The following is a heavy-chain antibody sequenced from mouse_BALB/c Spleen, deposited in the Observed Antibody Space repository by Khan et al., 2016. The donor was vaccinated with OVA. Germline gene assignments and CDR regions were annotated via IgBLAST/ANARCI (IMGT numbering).Heavy chain of an antibody. CDR2: IWSDGST. CDR1: GFSLTSYG. Sequence: QMQLEESGPGLVAPSQSLSITCTISGFSLTSYGVHWVRQPPGKGLEWLVVIWSDGSTTYNSALKSRLSISKDNSKSQVFLKMNSLQTDDTAMYYCARHDGYAHYYAIDYWGQGTSVTVSA. V-gene: IGHV2-6-1*01. J-gene: IGHJ4*01. CDR3: ARHDGYAHYYAIDY. D-gene: IGHD2-3*01.